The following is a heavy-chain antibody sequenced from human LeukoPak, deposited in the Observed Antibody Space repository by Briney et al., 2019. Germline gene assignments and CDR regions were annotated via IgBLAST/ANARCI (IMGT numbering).Heavy chain of an antibody. D-gene: IGHD3-3*01. V-gene: IGHV3-7*01. Sequence: GGSLRLSCAASGFTFSSYWMSWVRQVPGKGLEWVANIKQDGSEKYYVDSVKGRFTISRDNAKNSLYLQMNSLRAEDTAVYYCARDRGSRFLEWLRYYYYYYYMDVWGKGTTVTVSS. J-gene: IGHJ6*03. CDR3: ARDRGSRFLEWLRYYYYYYYMDV. CDR2: IKQDGSEK. CDR1: GFTFSSYW.